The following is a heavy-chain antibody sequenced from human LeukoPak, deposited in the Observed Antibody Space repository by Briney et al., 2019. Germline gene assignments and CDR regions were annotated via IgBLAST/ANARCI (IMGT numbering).Heavy chain of an antibody. CDR2: IHYSGST. D-gene: IGHD5-18*01. J-gene: IGHJ4*02. CDR1: GGSISSGYY. CDR3: ASLSGFSYGVVDY. V-gene: IGHV4-39*01. Sequence: PSETLSLTCTVSGGSISSGYYWGWIRQPPGKGLEWIGSIHYSGSTYYKSSLKSRVTIPGDTSKNQFSLKLSSVTAADTAVYYCASLSGFSYGVVDYWGQGTLVTVSS.